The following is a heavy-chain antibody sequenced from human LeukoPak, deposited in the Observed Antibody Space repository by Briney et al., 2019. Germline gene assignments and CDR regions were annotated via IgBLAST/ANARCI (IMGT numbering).Heavy chain of an antibody. V-gene: IGHV3-21*01. J-gene: IGHJ4*02. D-gene: IGHD6-19*01. CDR1: GFTFSTYA. CDR3: ARVAEDSSGWYGWDPYYFDY. CDR2: FSSSSSYI. Sequence: GGSMRLSCAASGFTFSTYAMSWVRQAPGKGLEWVSSFSSSSSYIYYADSVEGRFTVSRDNAKNSLYLQMNSLRAEDTAVYYCARVAEDSSGWYGWDPYYFDYWGQGTLVTVSS.